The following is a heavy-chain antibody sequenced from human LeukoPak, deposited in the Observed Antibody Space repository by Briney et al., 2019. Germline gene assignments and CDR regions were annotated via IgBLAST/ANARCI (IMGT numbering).Heavy chain of an antibody. V-gene: IGHV1-18*01. CDR2: ISGYNGYT. Sequence: GASVKVSCKASGYTFNSYGISWVRQAPGQGLEWMGWISGYNGYTHYAHNLQGRVTMTTDTSTSTAYMELRSLRSDDTAVYYCARDEARYSSGYYPNWFDPWGQGTLVTVSS. CDR3: ARDEARYSSGYYPNWFDP. CDR1: GYTFNSYG. J-gene: IGHJ5*02. D-gene: IGHD3-22*01.